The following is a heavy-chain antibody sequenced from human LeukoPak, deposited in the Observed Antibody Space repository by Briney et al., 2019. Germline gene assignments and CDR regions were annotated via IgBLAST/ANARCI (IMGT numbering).Heavy chain of an antibody. CDR2: IYHSGST. CDR3: ATLIAASGSGPFDY. Sequence: SETLSLTCAVSGYSLSSGYYWVWIRQPPGKGLEWIGSIYHSGSTYYNPSLKSRVTISVDTSKNQFSLKLSSVTAADTAVYYCATLIAASGSGPFDYWGQGTLVTVSS. J-gene: IGHJ4*02. V-gene: IGHV4-38-2*01. CDR1: GYSLSSGYY. D-gene: IGHD6-13*01.